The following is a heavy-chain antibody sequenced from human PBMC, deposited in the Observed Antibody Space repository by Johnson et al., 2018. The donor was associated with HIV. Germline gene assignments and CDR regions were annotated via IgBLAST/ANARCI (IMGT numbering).Heavy chain of an antibody. CDR2: IYTGGTT. V-gene: IGHV3-66*01. CDR3: AREDTYYHAFDI. D-gene: IGHD3-10*01. CDR1: GFTVSSNY. J-gene: IGHJ3*02. Sequence: EVHLVESGGGVVQPGRSLRLSCAASGFTVSSNYMNWVRQAPGKGLEWVSVIYTGGTTHFADSVQGRFTVSRASSKNTMYLQMNSLRAENTALYYCAREDTYYHAFDIWGQGTMVTVSS.